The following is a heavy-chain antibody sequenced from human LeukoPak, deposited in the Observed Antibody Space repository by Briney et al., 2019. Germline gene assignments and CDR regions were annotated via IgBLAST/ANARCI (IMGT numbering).Heavy chain of an antibody. V-gene: IGHV4-59*01. Sequence: PSETLSLTCSVSGGSISSYYWSWIRQPPGKGLEWIGYIYYSGSTNYNPSLKSRVTISVDTSKNQFSLKLSSVTAADTAVYYCARDLTDYYDSSGYYMSGWFDPWGQGTLVTVS. J-gene: IGHJ5*02. CDR2: IYYSGST. D-gene: IGHD3-22*01. CDR3: ARDLTDYYDSSGYYMSGWFDP. CDR1: GGSISSYY.